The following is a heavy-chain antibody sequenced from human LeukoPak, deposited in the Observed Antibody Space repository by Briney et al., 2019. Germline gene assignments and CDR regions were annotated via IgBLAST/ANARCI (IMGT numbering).Heavy chain of an antibody. CDR3: AKVLGSMVRGAACFDY. V-gene: IGHV3-23*01. CDR2: ISDSGDTP. CDR1: GFTFSNYA. Sequence: PGGSLRLSCTASGFTFSNYAMSWVRQAPGKGLKWVSSISDSGDTPYYADSVKGLFTISRDNSKNTLYLQMSSLRAEDTAVYYCAKVLGSMVRGAACFDYWGQGTLVTVSS. J-gene: IGHJ4*02. D-gene: IGHD3-10*01.